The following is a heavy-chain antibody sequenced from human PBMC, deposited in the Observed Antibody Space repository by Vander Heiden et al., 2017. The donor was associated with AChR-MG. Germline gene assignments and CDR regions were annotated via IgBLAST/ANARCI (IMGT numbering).Heavy chain of an antibody. D-gene: IGHD1-26*01. Sequence: QVQLVQSGAEVKKPGASLKVSCKPSGFTFTNYHMHWVRQAPGQGLEWVGTINPSLDSTHYAQKFQGRVRMTRDTSTKTAYMDMTSLRPEDTAVYFCARELTGSFYFDFWGQGSLVTVSS. V-gene: IGHV1-46*03. CDR2: INPSLDST. J-gene: IGHJ4*02. CDR3: ARELTGSFYFDF. CDR1: GFTFTNYH.